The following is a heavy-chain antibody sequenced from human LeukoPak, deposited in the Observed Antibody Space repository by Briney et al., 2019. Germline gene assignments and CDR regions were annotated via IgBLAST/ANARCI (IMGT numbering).Heavy chain of an antibody. CDR2: IIPIFGTA. J-gene: IGHJ4*02. CDR3: ARVNSGYDFDY. V-gene: IGHV1-69*05. CDR1: GGTFSSYA. Sequence: SVKVSCKASGGTFSSYAISWVRQAPGQGLEWMGGIIPIFGTANYAQKFQGRVTMTTDTSTSTAYVELRSLRYDDTAVYYCARVNSGYDFDYWGQGTLVTVAS. D-gene: IGHD5-12*01.